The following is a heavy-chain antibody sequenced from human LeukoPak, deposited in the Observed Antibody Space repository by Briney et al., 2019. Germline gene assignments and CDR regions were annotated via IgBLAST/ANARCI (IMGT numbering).Heavy chain of an antibody. D-gene: IGHD6-19*01. CDR3: AKDIEEWLVKGGGCFDY. V-gene: IGHV3-30*18. Sequence: GGSLRLSCAASGFTSSGYAMGWVRQAPGKGLEWVAVISYDGSNKYYADSVKGRFTISRDNSKNTLYLQMNSLRAEDTAVYYCAKDIEEWLVKGGGCFDYWGQGTLVTVSS. J-gene: IGHJ4*02. CDR2: ISYDGSNK. CDR1: GFTSSGYA.